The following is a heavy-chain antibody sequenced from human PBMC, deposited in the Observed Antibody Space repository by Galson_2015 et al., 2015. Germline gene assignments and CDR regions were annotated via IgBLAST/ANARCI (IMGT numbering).Heavy chain of an antibody. J-gene: IGHJ4*02. D-gene: IGHD1-26*01. V-gene: IGHV3-23*01. Sequence: SLRLSCAASGFTFSGYAMSWVRQAPGKGLEWVSAISKSGRDTYYADSVKGRFTISRDNSKNTLYLQMNSLRAEDTAVYYCAKGREWELPLDYWGQGALVTASS. CDR1: GFTFSGYA. CDR3: AKGREWELPLDY. CDR2: ISKSGRDT.